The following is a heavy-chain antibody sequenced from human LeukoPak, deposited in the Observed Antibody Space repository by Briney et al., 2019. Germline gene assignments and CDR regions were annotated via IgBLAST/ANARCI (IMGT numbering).Heavy chain of an antibody. J-gene: IGHJ4*02. CDR2: IYYSGST. D-gene: IGHD3-9*01. Sequence: TSETLSLTCTVSGGSISSYYWSWIRQPPGKGLEWIGYIYYSGSTNYNPSLKSRVTISVDTSKSQFSLKLSSATAADTAVYYCATGRSIRYFDYWGQGTLLTVSS. CDR3: ATGRSIRYFDY. V-gene: IGHV4-59*08. CDR1: GGSISSYY.